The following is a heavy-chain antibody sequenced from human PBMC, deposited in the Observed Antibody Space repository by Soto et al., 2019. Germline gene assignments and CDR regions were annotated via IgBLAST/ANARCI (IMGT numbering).Heavy chain of an antibody. J-gene: IGHJ4*02. V-gene: IGHV4-34*01. Sequence: QVQLQQWGAGLLKPSETLSLTCAVYGGSFSGYYWSWIRQPPGKGLEWIGEINQSGSTNYNPSLKSRVTISVDTSKNQFSLKLSSVTAADTAVYYCARTSATFIPGFDYWGQGTLVTVSS. CDR1: GGSFSGYY. CDR2: INQSGST. CDR3: ARTSATFIPGFDY. D-gene: IGHD3-16*01.